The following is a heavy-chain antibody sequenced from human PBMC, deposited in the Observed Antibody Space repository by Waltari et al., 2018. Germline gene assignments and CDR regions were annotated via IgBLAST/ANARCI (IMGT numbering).Heavy chain of an antibody. CDR1: GGSFSGYY. D-gene: IGHD3-22*01. Sequence: QVQLQQWGAGLLKPSETLSLTCAVYGGSFSGYYWSWIRQPPGKGLEWMWEINHSGSTNYNPPLKSRVTRSVDTSKNQFSLKLSSVTAADTAVYYCARGRSLAYYYDSSGYSDYWGQGTLVTVSS. J-gene: IGHJ4*02. V-gene: IGHV4-34*01. CDR3: ARGRSLAYYYDSSGYSDY. CDR2: INHSGST.